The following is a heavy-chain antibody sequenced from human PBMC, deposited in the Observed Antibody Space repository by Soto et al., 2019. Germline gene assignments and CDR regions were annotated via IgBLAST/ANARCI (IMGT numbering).Heavy chain of an antibody. J-gene: IGHJ6*03. CDR3: ARGVRYCSSTSCYSYYYYYMDV. CDR2: INHSGST. D-gene: IGHD2-2*01. CDR1: GGSFSGYY. Sequence: SETLSLTCAVYGGSFSGYYWSWIRQPPGKGLEWIGEINHSGSTNYNPSPKSRVTISVDTSKNQFSLKLSSVTAADTAVYYCARGVRYCSSTSCYSYYYYYMDVWGKGTTVTVSS. V-gene: IGHV4-34*01.